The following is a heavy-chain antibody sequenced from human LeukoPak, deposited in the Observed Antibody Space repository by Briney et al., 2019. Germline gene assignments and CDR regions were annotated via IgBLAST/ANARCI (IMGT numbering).Heavy chain of an antibody. CDR1: GFTVSSNY. Sequence: PGGSLRLSCAASGFTVSSNYMSWVRQAPGKGLEWVSVIYSGGSTYYADSVKGRFTISRDNSKNTLYLQMNSLRAEDTAVYYCASPSTGVVVDYWGQGTLVTVSS. J-gene: IGHJ4*02. V-gene: IGHV3-66*01. CDR3: ASPSTGVVVDY. CDR2: IYSGGST. D-gene: IGHD3-3*01.